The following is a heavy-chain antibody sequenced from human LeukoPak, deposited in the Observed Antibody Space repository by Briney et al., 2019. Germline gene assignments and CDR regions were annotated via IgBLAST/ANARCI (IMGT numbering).Heavy chain of an antibody. CDR1: GFIFSNYG. CDR2: IYSGGST. D-gene: IGHD4-23*01. CDR3: ARTTVEGAFDI. V-gene: IGHV3-53*01. J-gene: IGHJ3*02. Sequence: GGSLRLSCAASGFIFSNYGMNWVRQAPGKGLEWVSVIYSGGSTYYADSVKGRFTISRDNSKNTLYLQMNSLRAEDTAVYYCARTTVEGAFDIWGQGTMVTVSS.